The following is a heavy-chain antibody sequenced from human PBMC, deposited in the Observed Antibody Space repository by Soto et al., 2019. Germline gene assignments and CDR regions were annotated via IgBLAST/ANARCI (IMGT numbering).Heavy chain of an antibody. Sequence: QDQLVQSGVEVKKPGASVKVSCKASGYSFTNYGITWVRQAPGQGFEWMGWISAYNGNTNYAQKFRGRVTLTTAASTSTAYLELRSLRSDDTAVYYCARDRGVAPPVAGNTHYYYYMDVWGKGTTVTVSS. CDR1: GYSFTNYG. D-gene: IGHD6-19*01. CDR3: ARDRGVAPPVAGNTHYYYYMDV. CDR2: ISAYNGNT. J-gene: IGHJ6*03. V-gene: IGHV1-18*01.